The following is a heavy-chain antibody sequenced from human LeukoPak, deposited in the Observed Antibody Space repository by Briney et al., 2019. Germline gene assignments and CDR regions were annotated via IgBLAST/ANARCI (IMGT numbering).Heavy chain of an antibody. CDR3: TTNTAPRM. CDR1: GFPFSSAW. V-gene: IGHV3-15*01. D-gene: IGHD2-8*01. CDR2: IKSRTDGGTT. J-gene: IGHJ4*02. Sequence: PGXSLRLSCAASGFPFSSAWMSWVRQAPGKGVESVGRIKSRTDGGTTDHAAPVKGRFTISRDDSENTVYLQMNSLKTEDTAVYYCTTNTAPRMWGQGTLVTVSS.